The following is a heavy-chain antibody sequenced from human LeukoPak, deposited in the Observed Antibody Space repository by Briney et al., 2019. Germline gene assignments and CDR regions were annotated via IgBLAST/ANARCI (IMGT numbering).Heavy chain of an antibody. CDR1: GYTFTSYD. D-gene: IGHD3-9*01. CDR2: MNPNSGNT. CDR3: ARRFYDNLTGHTWYDY. V-gene: IGHV1-8*01. J-gene: IGHJ4*02. Sequence: ASVKVSCKASGYTFTSYDINWMRQAPGQGLEWVGWMNPNSGNTGYAQTFQGKLTMTRNTSIKTAYMELSSLRSEDTAVYYCARRFYDNLTGHTWYDYWGQGALVTVSS.